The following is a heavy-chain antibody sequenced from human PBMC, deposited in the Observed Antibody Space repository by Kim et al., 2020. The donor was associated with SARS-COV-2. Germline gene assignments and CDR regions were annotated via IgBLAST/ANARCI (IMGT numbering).Heavy chain of an antibody. Sequence: GGSLRLSCAASGFTFSSYAMHWVRQAPGKGLEWVAVISYDGSNKYYADSVKGRFTISRDNSKNTLYLQMNSLRAEDTAVYYCARDLVSRGSGSSWGQGTLVTVSS. V-gene: IGHV3-30*04. J-gene: IGHJ5*02. D-gene: IGHD3-10*01. CDR1: GFTFSSYA. CDR3: ARDLVSRGSGSS. CDR2: ISYDGSNK.